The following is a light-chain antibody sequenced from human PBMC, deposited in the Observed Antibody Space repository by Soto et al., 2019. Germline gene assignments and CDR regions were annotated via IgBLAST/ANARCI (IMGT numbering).Light chain of an antibody. CDR1: SSDFASYNY. CDR3: SSYTTTSTLII. V-gene: IGLV2-14*01. Sequence: QSALTQPASVSGSPGQSITISCTGTSSDFASYNYVSWYQHSPGKAPKLIIYEVSNRPIGVSNRFSGSKSGNTASLTISGLQAEDEADYYCSSYTTTSTLIIFGGGTKLTVL. J-gene: IGLJ2*01. CDR2: EVS.